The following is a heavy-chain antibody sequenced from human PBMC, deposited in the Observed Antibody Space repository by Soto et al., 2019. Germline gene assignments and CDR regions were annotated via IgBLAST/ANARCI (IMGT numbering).Heavy chain of an antibody. V-gene: IGHV3-49*03. CDR2: IRSKAYGGTT. Sequence: GGSLRLSCTASGFTFRYYAMSWFRQAPGKGLEWVGFIRSKAYGGTTEYAASVKGRFTISRDDSKSIAYLQMNSLKTEDTAVYYCTRYFGRRVRGVISPKFDYWGQGTLVTVSS. CDR1: GFTFRYYA. J-gene: IGHJ4*02. D-gene: IGHD3-10*01. CDR3: TRYFGRRVRGVISPKFDY.